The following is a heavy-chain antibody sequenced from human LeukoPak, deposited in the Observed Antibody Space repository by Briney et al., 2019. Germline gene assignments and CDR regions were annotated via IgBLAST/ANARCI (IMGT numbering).Heavy chain of an antibody. CDR1: GGSFSGDY. J-gene: IGHJ4*02. Sequence: PSETLSLTCAVYGGSFSGDYWSWIRQPPGKGLEWIGYIYYSGSTNYNPSLKSRVTISVDTSKNQFSLKLSSVTAADTAVYYCASSGWYLSSFNWGQGTLVTVSS. CDR3: ASSGWYLSSFN. D-gene: IGHD6-19*01. V-gene: IGHV4-59*08. CDR2: IYYSGST.